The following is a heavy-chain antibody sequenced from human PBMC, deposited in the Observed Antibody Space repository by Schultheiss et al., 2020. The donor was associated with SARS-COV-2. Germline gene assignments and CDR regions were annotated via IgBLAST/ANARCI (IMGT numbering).Heavy chain of an antibody. Sequence: GGSLRLSCAASGFTFSSYWMSWVRQAPGKGLEWVAVIWYDGSNKYYADSVKGRFTISRDNSKNTLYLQMNSLRAEDTAVYYCAREGCSGGSCYPSPYYYYYGMDVWGQGTTVTVSS. D-gene: IGHD2-15*01. V-gene: IGHV3-33*08. CDR3: AREGCSGGSCYPSPYYYYYGMDV. CDR1: GFTFSSYW. CDR2: IWYDGSNK. J-gene: IGHJ6*02.